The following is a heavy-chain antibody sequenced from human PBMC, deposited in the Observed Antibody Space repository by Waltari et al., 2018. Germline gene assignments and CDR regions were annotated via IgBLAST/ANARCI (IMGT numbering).Heavy chain of an antibody. D-gene: IGHD3-3*01. CDR1: GFSFADRA. CDR2: INWNSGNI. CDR3: TSDAFGNSIGGVFDY. V-gene: IGHV3-9*01. J-gene: IGHJ4*02. Sequence: EVQLVESGGGLVQPGRSLRLSCVGSGFSFADRAMHWVRQVPGKVLGVVSGINWNSGNIGYADSVKGRFTISRDNGKNSLYLQINSVRTEDTALYYCTSDAFGNSIGGVFDYWGQGTLVNVSS.